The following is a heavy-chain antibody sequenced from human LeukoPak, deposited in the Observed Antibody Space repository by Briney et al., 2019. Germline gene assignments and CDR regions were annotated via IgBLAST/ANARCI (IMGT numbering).Heavy chain of an antibody. D-gene: IGHD3-16*01. CDR3: GRAFPPLRTSSAGDL. V-gene: IGHV3-21*01. CDR2: ISGRSSHI. Sequence: KAGGSLRLSCSASGFSFSDYDMNWVRQAPGKGLEWVSAISGRSSHIYYGESAKGRFTISRDNAKNSLYLQMDSLGVEDTAVYYCGRAFPPLRTSSAGDLWGQGTLVIVSS. J-gene: IGHJ1*01. CDR1: GFSFSDYD.